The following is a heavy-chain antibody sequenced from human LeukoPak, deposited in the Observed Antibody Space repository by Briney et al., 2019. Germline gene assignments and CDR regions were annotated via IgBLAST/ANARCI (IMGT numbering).Heavy chain of an antibody. CDR3: VRANRRGGFDY. CDR1: GFTFDDYA. V-gene: IGHV3-9*01. J-gene: IGHJ4*02. Sequence: GRSLRLSCAASGFTFDDYAMHWVRQAPGKGLEWVSSTNWNSNAIGYADSVKGRFTISRDNAKNSLYMHLNSLRPEDTALYYCVRANRRGGFDYWGQGTLVTVSS. D-gene: IGHD3-16*01. CDR2: TNWNSNAI.